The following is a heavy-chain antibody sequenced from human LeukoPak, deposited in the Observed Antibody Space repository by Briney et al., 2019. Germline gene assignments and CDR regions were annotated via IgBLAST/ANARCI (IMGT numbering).Heavy chain of an antibody. J-gene: IGHJ4*02. CDR2: INHGGST. CDR3: AREGVSVTNFEY. CDR1: GFTFNNYS. D-gene: IGHD5/OR15-5a*01. Sequence: GSLRLSCAASGFTFNNYSMNWVRQSPGKGLEWIGEINHGGSTNYNPSLKTRVTISVDTSKNQFSLKLRSVTAADTAVYYCAREGVSVTNFEYWSQGTLVTVSS. V-gene: IGHV4-34*01.